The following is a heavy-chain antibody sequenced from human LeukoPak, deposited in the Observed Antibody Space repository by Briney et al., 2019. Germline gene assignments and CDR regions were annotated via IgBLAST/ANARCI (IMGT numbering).Heavy chain of an antibody. V-gene: IGHV1-8*03. CDR2: MNPNSGNT. CDR3: ARSPRADYDFWSGYLYYYYMDV. D-gene: IGHD3-3*01. J-gene: IGHJ6*03. CDR1: GGTFSSYA. Sequence: ASVKVSCKASGGTFSSYAINWVRQATGQGLEWMGWMNPNSGNTGYAQKFQGRVTITRNTSISTAYMELSSLRSEDTAVYYCARSPRADYDFWSGYLYYYYMDVWGKGTTVTVSS.